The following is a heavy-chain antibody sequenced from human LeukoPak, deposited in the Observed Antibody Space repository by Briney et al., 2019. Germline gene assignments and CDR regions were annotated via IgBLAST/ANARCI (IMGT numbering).Heavy chain of an antibody. CDR1: GGSISSGVYY. CDR2: IYYSGST. V-gene: IGHV4-31*03. CDR3: ARAHCGGDCYSPDAFDI. D-gene: IGHD2-21*02. Sequence: PSETLSLTCTVSGGSISSGVYYWSWIRQHPGKGLEWIGYIYYSGSTYYNPSLKSRVTISVDTSKNQFSLKLSSVTAADTAVYYCARAHCGGDCYSPDAFDIWGQGTMVTVSS. J-gene: IGHJ3*02.